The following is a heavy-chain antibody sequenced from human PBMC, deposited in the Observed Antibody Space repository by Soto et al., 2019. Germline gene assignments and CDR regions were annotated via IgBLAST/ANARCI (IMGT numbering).Heavy chain of an antibody. CDR3: ASSYYEKTVVWFDP. D-gene: IGHD3-3*01. V-gene: IGHV4-39*01. J-gene: IGHJ5*02. Sequence: QLRLQESGPGLVKPSETLSLTCTVSGGSISSSSYYWGWIRQPPGKGLEWIGGIYYSGSTYYNPSLKSRVTISVDTPKNQFSLKLSSVTAADTAVYYCASSYYEKTVVWFDPWGQGTLVTVSS. CDR1: GGSISSSSYY. CDR2: IYYSGST.